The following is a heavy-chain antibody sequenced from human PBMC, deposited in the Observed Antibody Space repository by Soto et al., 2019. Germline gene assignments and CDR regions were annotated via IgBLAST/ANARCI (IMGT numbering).Heavy chain of an antibody. V-gene: IGHV1-69*01. D-gene: IGHD3-10*02. J-gene: IGHJ5*02. CDR1: GAAFNTIT. CDR2: FVPVFGSA. Sequence: QVQLVQSGAEVKKPGSSVRVSCKASGAAFNTITINWVRQAPGQGLEWMGGFVPVFGSATYAQKFEGRVAITAAASKSTFYMEVSRVNSEDTALYYCVREDDPTCSYSWFDPWGQGTLVTVSS. CDR3: VREDDPTCSYSWFDP.